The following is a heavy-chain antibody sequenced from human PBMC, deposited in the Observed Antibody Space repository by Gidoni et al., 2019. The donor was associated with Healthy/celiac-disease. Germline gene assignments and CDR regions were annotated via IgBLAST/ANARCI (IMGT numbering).Heavy chain of an antibody. CDR2: IKRKANSYAT. D-gene: IGHD4-17*01. CDR3: IGFTVIPDY. Sequence: EVQLVESGGVFVQPGGSLKLSCAPSGFTFIGSAMHLVRQASGNGLEWVCRIKRKANSYATAYAASVKGRFTISRDDSKNTAYLQMNSLKTEDTAVYYCIGFTVIPDYWGQGTLVTVSS. CDR1: GFTFIGSA. V-gene: IGHV3-73*02. J-gene: IGHJ4*02.